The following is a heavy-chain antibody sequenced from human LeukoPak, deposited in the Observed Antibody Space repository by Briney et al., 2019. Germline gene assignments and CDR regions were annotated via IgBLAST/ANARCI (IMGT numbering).Heavy chain of an antibody. CDR2: INPNRGGT. D-gene: IGHD2/OR15-2a*01. Sequence: GASVKVSCKASGYTFTGYYMHWVRQAPGQGLEWMGWINPNRGGTNYAQKFQGRVTMTRDTSISTAYMELSRLRSDDTAVYYCARGPRLLRGWFDPWGQGTLVTVSS. J-gene: IGHJ5*02. CDR3: ARGPRLLRGWFDP. CDR1: GYTFTGYY. V-gene: IGHV1-2*02.